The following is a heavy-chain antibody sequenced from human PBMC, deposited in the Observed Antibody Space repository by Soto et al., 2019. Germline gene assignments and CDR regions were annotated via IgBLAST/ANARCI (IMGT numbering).Heavy chain of an antibody. CDR3: AKGSSSSRPYYFDS. D-gene: IGHD2-2*01. J-gene: IGHJ4*02. CDR2: ITGSGGDI. V-gene: IGHV3-23*01. CDR1: GFSFSDYV. Sequence: EVQLLEAGGGLVQPGGSLRVSCVASGFSFSDYVMSWVRQAPGEGLEWVSAITGSGGDIYIGDSVKGRFTISRDSTKNTLYLQMNSLRAEDTAVYFCAKGSSSSRPYYFDSWGQGTLVTVSS.